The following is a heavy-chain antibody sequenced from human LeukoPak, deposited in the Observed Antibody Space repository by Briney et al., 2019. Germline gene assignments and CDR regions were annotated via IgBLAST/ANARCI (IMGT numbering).Heavy chain of an antibody. CDR2: ISYDGSNK. V-gene: IGHV3-30*04. D-gene: IGHD5-12*01. J-gene: IGHJ4*02. CDR1: GFTFRYHT. CDR3: ARENSGNDEGSYYFDY. Sequence: GSLRPSCAASGFTFRYHTMHWVRQAPGKGLEWVAVISYDGSNKFYSASVRDRFTISRDNSKNTVYLLMNSLRGEDTAVYSCARENSGNDEGSYYFDYWGQGTLVTVSS.